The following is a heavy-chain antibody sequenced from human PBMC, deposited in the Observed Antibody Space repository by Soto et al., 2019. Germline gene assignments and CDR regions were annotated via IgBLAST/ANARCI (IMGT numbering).Heavy chain of an antibody. D-gene: IGHD5-18*01. CDR1: GGTFSSYA. V-gene: IGHV1-69*13. CDR2: IIPIFGTA. CDR3: ARGAAMAKELDY. J-gene: IGHJ4*02. Sequence: GASVKVSCKASGGTFSSYAISWVRQAPGQGLEWMGGIIPIFGTANYAQKFQGRVTITADESTSTAYMELSSLRSEDTAVYYCARGAAMAKELDYWGQGTLVTVSS.